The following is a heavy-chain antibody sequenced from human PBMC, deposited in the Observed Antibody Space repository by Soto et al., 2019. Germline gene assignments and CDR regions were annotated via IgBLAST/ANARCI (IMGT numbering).Heavy chain of an antibody. V-gene: IGHV4-31*03. CDR2: IYYSGST. CDR3: ARDEETAGRGMDV. J-gene: IGHJ6*02. Sequence: QVQLQESGPGLVKPSQTLSLTCTVSGGSISSGGYYWSWIRQYPGKGLEWIGYIYYSGSTYYNPSLKSRVTLSVDTSKKQFSPKLSSVTAADTAVYYCARDEETAGRGMDVWGQGTTVTVSS. CDR1: GGSISSGGYY.